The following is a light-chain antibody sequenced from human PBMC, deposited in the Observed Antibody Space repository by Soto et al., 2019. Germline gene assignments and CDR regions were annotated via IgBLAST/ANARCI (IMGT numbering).Light chain of an antibody. Sequence: DIQMTQSPSSLSASVGDRVTITCQASQDISNYLNWYQQKPGKAPKLLIYAASSLQSGVPSRFSGSGSGTDFTLTISSLQPEDFATYYCQQSYSTPLITFGQGTRLEI. V-gene: IGKV1-39*01. J-gene: IGKJ5*01. CDR3: QQSYSTPLIT. CDR2: AAS. CDR1: QDISNY.